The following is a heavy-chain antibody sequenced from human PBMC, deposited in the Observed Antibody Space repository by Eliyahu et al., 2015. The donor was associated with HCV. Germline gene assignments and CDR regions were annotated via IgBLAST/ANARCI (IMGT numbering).Heavy chain of an antibody. CDR2: MNPSSGNT. D-gene: IGHD4-11*01. CDR3: ARGRSEIVTTVWAGYYYGMDV. CDR1: GYTFTTYD. J-gene: IGHJ6*02. V-gene: IGHV1-8*01. Sequence: QVQLVQSGAEVKKPGASVKVSCQVSGYTFTTYDINWVRQATGXGLEWMGWMNPSSGNTGYAQKFQGRVTMTRNTSISTAYMELSSLRSEDTAVYYCARGRSEIVTTVWAGYYYGMDVWGQGTTVTVSS.